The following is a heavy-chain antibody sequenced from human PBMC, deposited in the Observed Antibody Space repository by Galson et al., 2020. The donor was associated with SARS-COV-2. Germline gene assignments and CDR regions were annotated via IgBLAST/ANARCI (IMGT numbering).Heavy chain of an antibody. CDR2: ISAYNGNT. J-gene: IGHJ6*02. Sequence: GASVKVSCKASGYTFTSYGISWVRQAPGQGHEWMGWISAYNGNTNYAQKLQGRVTMTTDTSTSTAYMELRSLRSDDTAVYYCARNHYYGSGSYYDYGMDVWGQGTTVTVSS. CDR1: GYTFTSYG. D-gene: IGHD3-10*01. V-gene: IGHV1-18*04. CDR3: ARNHYYGSGSYYDYGMDV.